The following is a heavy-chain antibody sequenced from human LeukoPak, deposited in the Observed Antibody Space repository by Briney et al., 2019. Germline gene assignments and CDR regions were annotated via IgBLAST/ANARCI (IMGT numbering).Heavy chain of an antibody. CDR1: GFTFSSYW. V-gene: IGHV3-7*01. Sequence: GGSLRLSCAASGFTFSSYWMSWVRQAPGKGLEWVANIKKDGSEKYYVDSVKGRFTISRDNAKNSLYLQMNSLRAEDTAVYYCARDLACSGGSCYLYYYYMDVWGKGTTVTISS. CDR2: IKKDGSEK. J-gene: IGHJ6*03. D-gene: IGHD2-15*01. CDR3: ARDLACSGGSCYLYYYYMDV.